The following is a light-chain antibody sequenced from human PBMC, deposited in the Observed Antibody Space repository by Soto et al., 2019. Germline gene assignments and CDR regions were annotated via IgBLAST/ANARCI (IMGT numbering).Light chain of an antibody. CDR2: SNN. CDR1: SSNIGSNT. CDR3: AAWDDSLNAYV. Sequence: QSVLTQPPSASGTPGQRVTISCSGSSSNIGSNTVNWYQQLPRTAPKLLIYSNNQRPSGVPDRFSGSKSGTSASLAISGLQSEDEADYYCAAWDDSLNAYVFGTGTQLTVL. V-gene: IGLV1-44*01. J-gene: IGLJ1*01.